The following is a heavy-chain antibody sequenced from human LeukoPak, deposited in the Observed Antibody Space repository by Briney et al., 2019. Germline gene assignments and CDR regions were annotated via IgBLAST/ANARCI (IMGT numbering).Heavy chain of an antibody. J-gene: IGHJ4*02. D-gene: IGHD5-18*01. Sequence: SETLSLTCTVSGGSINSGNYYWNWIRQPAGKGLEWLGRIYPSGNAHYNPSLNSRVTMSIDRSKSQFSLELSSVTAADTAVYYCARAGDIAMAYPAYFDYWGQGTPAIVSS. CDR2: IYPSGNA. CDR1: GGSINSGNYY. V-gene: IGHV4-61*02. CDR3: ARAGDIAMAYPAYFDY.